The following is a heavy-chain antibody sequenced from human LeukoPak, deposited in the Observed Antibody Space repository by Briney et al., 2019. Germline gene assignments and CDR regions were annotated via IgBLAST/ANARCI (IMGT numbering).Heavy chain of an antibody. D-gene: IGHD3-9*01. Sequence: GGSLRLSCAASGFTFSSYSMNWVRQAPGKGLEWVSSISSSSSYIYYADSVKGRFTISRDNAKNSLYLQMNSLRAEDTAVYYCARAHSEGYDILTGYFDYWGQGTLVTVSS. V-gene: IGHV3-21*01. CDR1: GFTFSSYS. J-gene: IGHJ4*02. CDR2: ISSSSSYI. CDR3: ARAHSEGYDILTGYFDY.